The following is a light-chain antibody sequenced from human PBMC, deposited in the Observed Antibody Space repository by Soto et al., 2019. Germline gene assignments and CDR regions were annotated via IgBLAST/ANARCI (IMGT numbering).Light chain of an antibody. CDR2: GAS. Sequence: EIVLTQSPGTLSLSPGEVATLSCRASECLTNSYLAWYQQKPGQAPSLLIYGASSRATGIPDRFSGSGSGTEFTLTVDRLEPEDCAVYYCQQYYTWPITFGGGTKVDIK. CDR3: QQYYTWPIT. V-gene: IGKV3-20*01. CDR1: ECLTNSY. J-gene: IGKJ4*01.